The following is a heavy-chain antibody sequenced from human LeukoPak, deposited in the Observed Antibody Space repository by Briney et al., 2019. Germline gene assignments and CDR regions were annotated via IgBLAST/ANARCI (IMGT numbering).Heavy chain of an antibody. D-gene: IGHD6-19*01. V-gene: IGHV3-21*01. Sequence: PGGSLRLSCAASQFAFSSYSMNWFRQAPGKGLEWVASITSGRKYIFYADSVKGRFTISRDNAENSLFLQMNSLRAEHTGVYFCARDEETVAGLNGCDLWGRGTLVSVSS. CDR3: ARDEETVAGLNGCDL. CDR2: ITSGRKYI. CDR1: QFAFSSYS. J-gene: IGHJ4*02.